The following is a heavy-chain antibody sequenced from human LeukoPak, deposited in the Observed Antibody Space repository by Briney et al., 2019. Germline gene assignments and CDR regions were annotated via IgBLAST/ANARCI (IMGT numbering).Heavy chain of an antibody. D-gene: IGHD2-2*01. V-gene: IGHV3-48*02. Sequence: GGSLRLSCAAPRFTFSSYSMNWVRQAPGKGLEWISYISSSSDTIFYADSMKGRFTISRDNAKNSLYLQMNSLRDEDTAVYYCARSPGGYCSSTRCPDRYFDLWGRGTLVTVSS. CDR3: ARSPGGYCSSTRCPDRYFDL. CDR1: RFTFSSYS. CDR2: ISSSSDTI. J-gene: IGHJ2*01.